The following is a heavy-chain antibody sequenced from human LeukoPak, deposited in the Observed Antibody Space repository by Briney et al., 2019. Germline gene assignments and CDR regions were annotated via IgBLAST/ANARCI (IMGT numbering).Heavy chain of an antibody. V-gene: IGHV1-18*01. CDR3: ARVSSWGVYYYGMDV. CDR2: ISAYIGNT. J-gene: IGHJ6*02. Sequence: EASVKVSCKASGYTFTSYGISWVRQAPGQGLEWMGWISAYIGNTNYAQKLQGRVTMTTDTSTSTAYMELRSLRSDDTAVYYCARVSSWGVYYYGMDVWGQGTTVTVSS. CDR1: GYTFTSYG. D-gene: IGHD6-13*01.